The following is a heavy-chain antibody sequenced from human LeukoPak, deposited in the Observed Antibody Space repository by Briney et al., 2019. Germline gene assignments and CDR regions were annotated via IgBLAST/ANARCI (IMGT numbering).Heavy chain of an antibody. V-gene: IGHV4-39*01. J-gene: IGHJ4*02. CDR1: GGSISSSSYY. D-gene: IGHD4-17*01. CDR2: IYYSGST. Sequence: SETLSLTCTVSGGSISSSSYYWGWIRQPPGKGLEWIGSIYYSGSTYYNPSLKSRVTISVDTSKNQFSLKLSSVTAADTAVYYCARGQYGDYEYFDYWGQGTLVTVSS. CDR3: ARGQYGDYEYFDY.